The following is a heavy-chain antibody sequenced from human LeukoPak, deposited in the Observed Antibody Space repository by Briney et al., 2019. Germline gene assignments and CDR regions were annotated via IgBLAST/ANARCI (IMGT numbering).Heavy chain of an antibody. Sequence: GASVKVSCKASGYTFTGYYMHWVRQAPGQGLEWMGWISAYNGNTNYAQKLQGRVTMTTDTSTSTAYMELSSLRSEDTAVYYCASVTTVTTKGHGAFDIWGQGTMVTVSS. V-gene: IGHV1-18*04. CDR3: ASVTTVTTKGHGAFDI. CDR1: GYTFTGYY. D-gene: IGHD4-17*01. CDR2: ISAYNGNT. J-gene: IGHJ3*02.